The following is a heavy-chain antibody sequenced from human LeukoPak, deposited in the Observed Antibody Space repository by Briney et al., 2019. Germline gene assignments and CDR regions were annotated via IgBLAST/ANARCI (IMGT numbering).Heavy chain of an antibody. CDR2: VYSSGST. CDR1: GGSISTYY. V-gene: IGHV4-59*01. CDR3: ARGYSSNWNWFDP. J-gene: IGHJ5*02. D-gene: IGHD6-13*01. Sequence: PSETLSLTCTVSGGSISTYYWTWIRQPPGKGLEWVGYVYSSGSTKYNPSLRSRVTISLDTSKNQFSLRLISVTAADTAVYYRARGYSSNWNWFDPWGQGTLVTVSS.